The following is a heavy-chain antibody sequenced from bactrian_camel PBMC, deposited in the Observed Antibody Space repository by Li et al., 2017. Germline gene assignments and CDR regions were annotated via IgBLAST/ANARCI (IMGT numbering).Heavy chain of an antibody. J-gene: IGHJ4*01. CDR3: TMFDY. Sequence: VQLVESGGGLVQPGGSLRLSCVASGFTFSDYPMSWVRQAPGKERVVVSTILEDGTTFYADSVKGRFTISRDNAKSTVLLQMNGLKSEDTALYYCTMFDYWGQGTQVTVS. CDR2: ILEDGTT. CDR1: GFTFSDYP. V-gene: IGHV3S10*01.